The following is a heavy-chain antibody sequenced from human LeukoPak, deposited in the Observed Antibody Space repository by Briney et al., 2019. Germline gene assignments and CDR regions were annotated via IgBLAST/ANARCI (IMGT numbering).Heavy chain of an antibody. CDR1: GYTFTGYY. V-gene: IGHV1-18*04. Sequence: ASVKVSCKASGYTFTGYYMHWVRQAPGQGLEWMGWISAYSGDTNSAQKLQGRVTMTTDTSTSTAYLELRSLRSDDTAVYYCARDAADFWSGYYTLDPFDYWGQGTLVTVSS. D-gene: IGHD3-3*01. J-gene: IGHJ4*02. CDR2: ISAYSGDT. CDR3: ARDAADFWSGYYTLDPFDY.